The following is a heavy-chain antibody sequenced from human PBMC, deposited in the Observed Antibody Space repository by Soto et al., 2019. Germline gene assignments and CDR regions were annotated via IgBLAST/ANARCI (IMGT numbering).Heavy chain of an antibody. CDR3: ATYLGVYYYDSSGPGAFDI. J-gene: IGHJ3*02. CDR1: GYTLTELS. Sequence: GASVKVSCKVSGYTLTELSMHWVRQAPGKGLEWMGGFDPEDGETIYAQKFQGRVTMTEDTSTDTAYMELSSLRSEDTAVYYCATYLGVYYYDSSGPGAFDIWGQGTMVTVSS. CDR2: FDPEDGET. V-gene: IGHV1-24*01. D-gene: IGHD3-22*01.